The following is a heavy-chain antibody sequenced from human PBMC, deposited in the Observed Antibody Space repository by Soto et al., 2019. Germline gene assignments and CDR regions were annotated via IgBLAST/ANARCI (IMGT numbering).Heavy chain of an antibody. V-gene: IGHV3-11*01. Sequence: GGSLRLSCAASGFTFSDDYMSWIRQAPGKGLEWVSYISSSGSTIYYADSVKGRFTISRDTAKNSLYLQMNSLRAEDTAVYYCSRDIRAVVTAMYYFDYWGQGTLVTVSS. CDR1: GFTFSDDY. D-gene: IGHD2-21*02. J-gene: IGHJ4*02. CDR2: ISSSGSTI. CDR3: SRDIRAVVTAMYYFDY.